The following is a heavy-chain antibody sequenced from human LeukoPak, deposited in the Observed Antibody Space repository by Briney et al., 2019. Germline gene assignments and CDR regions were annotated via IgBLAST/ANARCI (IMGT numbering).Heavy chain of an antibody. CDR2: ISHIGRT. D-gene: IGHD4-17*01. Sequence: SETLSLTCAVSGDSFSSHYWTWIRQSPGTGLEWIGYISHIGRTNYNPSLKSRVTISIDTSKNQFSLKLRSVTAADTAVYYCARDLVTVTKGFDIWGRGTMVSVSS. CDR3: ARDLVTVTKGFDI. V-gene: IGHV4-59*11. CDR1: GDSFSSHY. J-gene: IGHJ3*02.